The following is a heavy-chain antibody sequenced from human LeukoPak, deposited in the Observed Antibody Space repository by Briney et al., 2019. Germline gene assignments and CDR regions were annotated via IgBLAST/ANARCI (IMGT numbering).Heavy chain of an antibody. V-gene: IGHV4-39*01. CDR2: IYYSGST. D-gene: IGHD1-26*01. Sequence: SETLSLTCTVSGGSISSTDYYWGWIRQPPGKGLEWIGSIYYSGSTYYNPSLQSRVTVSVDTSKNQFSLKLSSVTAADTAVHYCGRPLGANRGGFDPWGQGTLGTGSS. CDR1: GGSISSTDYY. CDR3: GRPLGANRGGFDP. J-gene: IGHJ5*02.